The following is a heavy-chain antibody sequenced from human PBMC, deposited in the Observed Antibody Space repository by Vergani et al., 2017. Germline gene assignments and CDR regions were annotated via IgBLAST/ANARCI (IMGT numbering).Heavy chain of an antibody. Sequence: EVQLLESGGGLVQPGGSLRLSCAASGFTFSSYAMSWVRQAPGKGLEWVSAISGSGGSTYYADSVKGRFTISRDNAKNSLYLQMNSLRAEDTAVYYCARDQNANWNPKSPNYYYYYMDVWGKGTTVTVSS. CDR2: ISGSGGST. D-gene: IGHD1-1*01. V-gene: IGHV3-23*01. CDR3: ARDQNANWNPKSPNYYYYYMDV. CDR1: GFTFSSYA. J-gene: IGHJ6*03.